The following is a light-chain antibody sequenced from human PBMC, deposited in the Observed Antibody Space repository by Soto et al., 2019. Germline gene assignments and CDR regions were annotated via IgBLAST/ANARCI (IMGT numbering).Light chain of an antibody. J-gene: IGKJ4*01. V-gene: IGKV3-15*01. CDR3: QQYNKWPRSN. CDR1: QSINSN. Sequence: IVITQSSATLSVSPGAIATLSCRASQSINSNLPWFQKKPGQAPRLLMFRASIRATGFPARFSGSGSGTEFNITIISLQSEDSAISYCQQYNKWPRSNFGVGTKVELK. CDR2: RAS.